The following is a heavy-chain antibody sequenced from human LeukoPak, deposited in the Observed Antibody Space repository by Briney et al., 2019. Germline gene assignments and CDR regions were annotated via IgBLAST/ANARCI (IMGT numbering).Heavy chain of an antibody. D-gene: IGHD4-11*01. J-gene: IGHJ5*02. Sequence: SETLSLTCAVYGGSFSGYYWSWIRQPPGKGLEWIGEINHSGSTNYNPSLKSRVTISVDTSKNQFSLKLSSVTAADTAVYYCARGFSVYSDYSWFDPWGQGTLVTVSS. CDR2: INHSGST. CDR3: ARGFSVYSDYSWFDP. V-gene: IGHV4-34*01. CDR1: GGSFSGYY.